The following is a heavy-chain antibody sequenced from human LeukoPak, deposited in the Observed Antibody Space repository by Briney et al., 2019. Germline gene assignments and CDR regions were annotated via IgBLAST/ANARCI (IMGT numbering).Heavy chain of an antibody. J-gene: IGHJ4*02. D-gene: IGHD3-22*01. CDR1: GFTFSDYS. CDR2: ISTTSSYI. Sequence: GGSLRLSCAASGFTFSDYSMNWVRQAPGKGLEWVSSISTTSSYIYYADSVKGRFTISRDNAKNSLYLQMNSLRADDTAVYFCARDIYDDSGYFRRGLDYWGQGILDTVSS. CDR3: ARDIYDDSGYFRRGLDY. V-gene: IGHV3-21*01.